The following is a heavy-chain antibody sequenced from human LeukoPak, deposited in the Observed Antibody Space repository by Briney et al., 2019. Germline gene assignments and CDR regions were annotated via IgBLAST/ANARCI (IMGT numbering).Heavy chain of an antibody. V-gene: IGHV3-33*01. CDR1: GFTFTSYG. Sequence: PGGSLRLSCAASGFTFTSYGMYWVRQAPGKGLEWVAVIRYDGSNKYYADSVKGRFTISRDNSKNTLYLQMNSLRAEDTAVYYCARSRSPAPHYGMDVWGLGTTVTVSS. CDR3: ARSRSPAPHYGMDV. J-gene: IGHJ6*02. CDR2: IRYDGSNK.